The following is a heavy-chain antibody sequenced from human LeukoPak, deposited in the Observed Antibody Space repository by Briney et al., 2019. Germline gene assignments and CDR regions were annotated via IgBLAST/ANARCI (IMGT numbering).Heavy chain of an antibody. CDR2: IFYSGST. CDR3: ASSTYYYGSEPDY. J-gene: IGHJ4*02. Sequence: SETLSLTCTVSGGSITSSSSYWGWIRQPPGKGLEWIGNIFYSGSTYYNPSLQSRVTISLDTSRNQFSLKLNSVTAADTAVYYCASSTYYYGSEPDYWGQGTLVTVSS. CDR1: GGSITSSSSY. V-gene: IGHV4-39*07. D-gene: IGHD3-10*01.